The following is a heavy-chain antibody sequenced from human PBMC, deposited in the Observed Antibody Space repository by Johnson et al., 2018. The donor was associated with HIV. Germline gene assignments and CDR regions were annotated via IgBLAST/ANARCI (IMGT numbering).Heavy chain of an antibody. V-gene: IGHV3-66*01. Sequence: VQLVESGGGLVQPGRSLRLSCTASGFTFGDYAMSWFRQAPGKGLEWVSVIYSGGSTYYADSVKGRFTISRDNSKNTLYLQMNSLRAEDTAVYYCARYSYYYDSSGAFDIWGQGTMVTVSS. CDR2: IYSGGST. CDR1: GFTFGDYA. D-gene: IGHD3-22*01. CDR3: ARYSYYYDSSGAFDI. J-gene: IGHJ3*02.